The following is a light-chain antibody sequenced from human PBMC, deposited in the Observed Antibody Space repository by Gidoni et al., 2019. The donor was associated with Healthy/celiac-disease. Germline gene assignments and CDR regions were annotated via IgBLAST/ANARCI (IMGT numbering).Light chain of an antibody. CDR1: SLRSYY. CDR3: NSWDSSDNHPV. CDR2: GKN. Sequence: SSELTQAPAVSVALGQTVRITCQGDSLRSYYASWYQQKPGQAPVRVIYGKNNRPSGIPDRFSGSSSGNTASLTITGAQAEDEADYYCNSWDSSDNHPVFGGGTKLTVL. V-gene: IGLV3-19*02. J-gene: IGLJ2*01.